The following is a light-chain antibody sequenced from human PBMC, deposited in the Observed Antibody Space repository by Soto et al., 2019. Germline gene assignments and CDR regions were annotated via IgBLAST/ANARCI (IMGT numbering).Light chain of an antibody. Sequence: DIQMTQSPSTLSASVGDTVTITCRASQDLNDWLAWFQQKPGKAPNLLIYKVSNLESGVPSRFSGSGSGTEFPLTISSLQPDDFASYYCQQYNGYSWAFGQGTKVEIK. V-gene: IGKV1-5*03. J-gene: IGKJ1*01. CDR3: QQYNGYSWA. CDR2: KVS. CDR1: QDLNDW.